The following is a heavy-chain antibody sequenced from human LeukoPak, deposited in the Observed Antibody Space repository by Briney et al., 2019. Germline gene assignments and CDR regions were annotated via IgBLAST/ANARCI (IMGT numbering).Heavy chain of an antibody. CDR2: INHSGST. Sequence: SGTLSLTCAVYGGSFSGYYWSWIRQPPGKGLEWIGEINHSGSTNYNPSLKSRVTISVDTSKNQFSLKLSSVTAADTAVYYCARLGSGAFDIWGQGTMVTVSS. CDR1: GGSFSGYY. J-gene: IGHJ3*02. CDR3: ARLGSGAFDI. D-gene: IGHD2-15*01. V-gene: IGHV4-34*01.